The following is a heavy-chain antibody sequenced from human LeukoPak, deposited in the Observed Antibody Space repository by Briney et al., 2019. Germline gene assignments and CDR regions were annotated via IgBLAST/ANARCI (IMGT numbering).Heavy chain of an antibody. CDR1: GGSFSGYY. D-gene: IGHD3-10*01. J-gene: IGHJ6*04. CDR2: INHSGST. V-gene: IGHV4-34*01. Sequence: SETLSLTCAVYGGSFSGYYWSWIRQPPGKGLEWIGEINHSGSTNYNPSLTSRVTISVDTSKNQFSLKLSSVTAADTAVYYCARSDYYGSGPYYYGMDVGGKGTAVTVSS. CDR3: ARSDYYGSGPYYYGMDV.